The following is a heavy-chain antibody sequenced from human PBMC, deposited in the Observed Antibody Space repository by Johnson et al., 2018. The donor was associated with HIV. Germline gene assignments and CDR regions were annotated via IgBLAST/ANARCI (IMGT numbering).Heavy chain of an antibody. CDR1: GFTFSSYD. D-gene: IGHD3-10*01. Sequence: VQLVESGGGLVQPGGSLRLSCAASGFTFSSYDMHWVRQATGNGLEWVSAIGTAGDTYYPGSGKGRFTISRENAKNSLYLQMNSLRGGDTAVYYCARDTHGGGAFDIWGQGTMVTVSS. J-gene: IGHJ3*02. CDR3: ARDTHGGGAFDI. CDR2: IGTAGDT. V-gene: IGHV3-13*01.